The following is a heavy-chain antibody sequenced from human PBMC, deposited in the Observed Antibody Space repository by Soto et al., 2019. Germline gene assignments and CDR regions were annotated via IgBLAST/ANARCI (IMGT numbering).Heavy chain of an antibody. D-gene: IGHD3-3*01. CDR1: GYTFTSYG. CDR2: ISAYNGNT. J-gene: IGHJ4*02. Sequence: GPSVKVSCKASGYTFTSYGISWVRQAPGQGLEWMGWISAYNGNTNYAQKLQGRVTMTTDTSTSTAYMELRSLRSDNTAVYYCARGPSDYDFWSGYYTGVDYWGQGTLVTGS. CDR3: ARGPSDYDFWSGYYTGVDY. V-gene: IGHV1-18*01.